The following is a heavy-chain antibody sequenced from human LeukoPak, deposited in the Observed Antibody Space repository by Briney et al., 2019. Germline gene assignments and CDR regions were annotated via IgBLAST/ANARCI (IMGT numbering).Heavy chain of an antibody. J-gene: IGHJ4*02. CDR3: ARDYSNHGYLDY. CDR1: GFTFSSYA. D-gene: IGHD4-11*01. V-gene: IGHV3-64*01. Sequence: GGSLRLSCAASGFTFSSYAMHWVRQAPGKGLQYVSGISSHGVSTFYANSVKDRFTISRDNSANTVYLQMGSLRAEDMAVYYCARDYSNHGYLDYWGQGTLVTVSS. CDR2: ISSHGVST.